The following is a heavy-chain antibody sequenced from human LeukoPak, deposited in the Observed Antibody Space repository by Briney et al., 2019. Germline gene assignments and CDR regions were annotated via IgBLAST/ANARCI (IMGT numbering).Heavy chain of an antibody. CDR1: GFTFSSYS. CDR3: ARGLVGAMFDYYYYYYMDV. J-gene: IGHJ6*03. Sequence: GGSLRLSCAASGFTFSSYSMNWVRQAPGKGLEWVSSISSSSSYIYYADSVKGRFTISRDNAKNSPYLQMNSLRAEDTAVYYCARGLVGAMFDYYYYYYMDVWGKGTTVTVSS. CDR2: ISSSSSYI. D-gene: IGHD1-26*01. V-gene: IGHV3-21*01.